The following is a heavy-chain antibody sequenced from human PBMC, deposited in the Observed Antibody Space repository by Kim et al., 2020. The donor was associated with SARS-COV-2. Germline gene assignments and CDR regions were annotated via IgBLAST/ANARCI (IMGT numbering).Heavy chain of an antibody. CDR2: FDPEDGET. CDR3: ATGGAGAAHFDY. Sequence: ASVKVSCKVSGYTLTELSMHWVRQAPGKGLEWMGGFDPEDGETIYAQKFQGRVTMTEDTSTDTAYMELSSLRSEDTAVYYCATGGAGAAHFDYWGQGTLVTVSS. D-gene: IGHD3-10*01. V-gene: IGHV1-24*01. J-gene: IGHJ4*02. CDR1: GYTLTELS.